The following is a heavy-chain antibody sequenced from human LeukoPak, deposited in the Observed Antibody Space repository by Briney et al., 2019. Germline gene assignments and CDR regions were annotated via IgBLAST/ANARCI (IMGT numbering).Heavy chain of an antibody. J-gene: IGHJ3*01. D-gene: IGHD5-24*01. V-gene: IGHV3-23*01. CDR2: ISSSGGST. CDR3: ARDIQLST. Sequence: GGSLRLSCAASGFTFSNYAMSWVRQAPGKGLEWVSGISSSGGSTFYTDSVKGRFTISRDNSKDTLFLQMNSLRAEDTAIYYCARDIQLSTWGLGTMVTVSS. CDR1: GFTFSNYA.